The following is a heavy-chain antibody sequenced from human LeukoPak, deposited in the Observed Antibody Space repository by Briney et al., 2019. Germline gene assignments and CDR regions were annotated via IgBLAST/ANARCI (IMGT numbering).Heavy chain of an antibody. J-gene: IGHJ4*02. Sequence: PSETLTLTCATYGGPFNGFYLSWVRQPPGKGLEWIGEINHSGTTNDNAALESRVTISADTSENQFALKLSSVTAADTAVYYCARGGCYPTSNDYGGRGTLVTVSS. CDR1: GGPFNGFY. CDR2: INHSGTT. V-gene: IGHV4-34*01. CDR3: ARGGCYPTSNDY. D-gene: IGHD5-12*01.